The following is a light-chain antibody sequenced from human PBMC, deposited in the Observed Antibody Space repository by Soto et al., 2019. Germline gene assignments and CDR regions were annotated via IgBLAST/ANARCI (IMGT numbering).Light chain of an antibody. J-gene: IGKJ4*01. V-gene: IGKV3-20*01. CDR3: QYYGSSVT. Sequence: EIVVTQSPGTLSLSPGERATLSCRASQSISNDHLAWYQQKPGQAPRLLIYGTSNRATGGIADRFSGSGSGTDXXLXXXXXXXEXFAVYYCQYYGSSVTFAGGTKVEIK. CDR2: GTS. CDR1: QSISNDH.